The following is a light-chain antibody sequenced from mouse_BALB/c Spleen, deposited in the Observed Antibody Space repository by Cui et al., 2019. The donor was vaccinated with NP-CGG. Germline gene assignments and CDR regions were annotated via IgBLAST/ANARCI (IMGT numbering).Light chain of an antibody. CDR3: ALWYSNHWV. CDR1: TGAGTTSNY. V-gene: IGLV1*01. CDR2: GTN. Sequence: QAVVTQESALTTSPGETVTLTCRSSTGAGTTSNYANWVQEKSDHLFTGLIGGTNNRVPGVPARFSGSLIGDKAALTITGAQTEDEAIYFCALWYSNHWVFGGGTKLTVL. J-gene: IGLJ1*01.